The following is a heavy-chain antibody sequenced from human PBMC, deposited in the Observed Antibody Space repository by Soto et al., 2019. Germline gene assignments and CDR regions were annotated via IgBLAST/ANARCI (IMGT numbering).Heavy chain of an antibody. Sequence: PGGSLRLSCAASGFTLSSYNMNWVRQAPGKGLEWVSYISGSSDTIYYADSVKGRFTISRDNAKNSLYLQMDSLRDEDTAVYYCARDHGGSTWFVGIYYYFGVDVWGQGTTVTV. CDR1: GFTLSSYN. V-gene: IGHV3-48*02. CDR3: ARDHGGSTWFVGIYYYFGVDV. D-gene: IGHD6-13*01. J-gene: IGHJ6*02. CDR2: ISGSSDTI.